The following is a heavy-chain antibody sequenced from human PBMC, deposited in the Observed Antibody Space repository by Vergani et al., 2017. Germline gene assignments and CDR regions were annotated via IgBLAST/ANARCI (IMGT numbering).Heavy chain of an antibody. CDR3: AKERTAMVTFGWFDP. CDR1: GFTFSSYW. D-gene: IGHD5-18*01. Sequence: VQLVESGGGLVQPGGSLRLSCAASGFTFSSYWMHWVRQAPGKGLVWVAVISYDGSNKYYADSVKGRFTISRDNSKNTLYLQMNSLRAEDTAVYYCAKERTAMVTFGWFDPWGQGTLVTVSS. V-gene: IGHV3-30*18. J-gene: IGHJ5*02. CDR2: ISYDGSNK.